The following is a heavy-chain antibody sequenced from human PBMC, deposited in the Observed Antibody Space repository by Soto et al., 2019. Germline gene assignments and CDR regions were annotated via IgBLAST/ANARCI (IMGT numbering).Heavy chain of an antibody. D-gene: IGHD3-22*01. CDR1: GFTFSAYN. V-gene: IGHV3-48*01. CDR3: ARVIVRTSYSDRSGYYFKY. CDR2: ITTTANSI. J-gene: IGHJ4*02. Sequence: GGSLRLSCAGSGFTFSAYNMNWVRQAPGKGLEWISYITTTANSIYYADSVKGRFTVSRDDSKNTLYLQMNTLRPEDTAIYYCARVIVRTSYSDRSGYYFKYWGQGTLVTVSS.